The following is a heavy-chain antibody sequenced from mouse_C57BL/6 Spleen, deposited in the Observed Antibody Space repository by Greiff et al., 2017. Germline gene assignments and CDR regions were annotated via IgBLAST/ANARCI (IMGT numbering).Heavy chain of an antibody. CDR2: IRSKSNNYAT. CDR1: GFSFNTYA. J-gene: IGHJ2*01. D-gene: IGHD2-3*01. CDR3: VRGDGYYEKVFDY. Sequence: EVKLMESGGGLVQPKGSLKLSCAASGFSFNTYAMNWVRQAPGKGLEWVARIRSKSNNYATYYADSVKDRFTISRDDSESMLYLQMNNLKTEDTAMYYCVRGDGYYEKVFDYWGQGTTLTVSS. V-gene: IGHV10-1*01.